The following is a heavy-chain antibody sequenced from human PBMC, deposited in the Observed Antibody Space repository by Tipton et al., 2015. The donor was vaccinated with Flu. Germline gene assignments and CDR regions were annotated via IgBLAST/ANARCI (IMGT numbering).Heavy chain of an antibody. V-gene: IGHV4-39*07. CDR3: ARDRYDILTGSFSWFDP. J-gene: IGHJ5*02. Sequence: TLSLTCTVSGDSITSSSFYWGWIRQPPGKGLEWIGSVSHSGSTSYNPSLKSRIVMSIDTSKSQFSLTLRSVTAADTAVYYCARDRYDILTGSFSWFDPWGQGTLVTV. D-gene: IGHD3-9*01. CDR2: VSHSGST. CDR1: GDSITSSSFY.